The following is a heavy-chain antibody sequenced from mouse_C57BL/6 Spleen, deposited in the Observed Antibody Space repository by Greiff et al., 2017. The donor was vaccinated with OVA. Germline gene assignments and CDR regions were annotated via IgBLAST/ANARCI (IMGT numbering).Heavy chain of an antibody. CDR1: GYTFTSYW. CDR2: IHTNSGST. D-gene: IGHD1-1*01. V-gene: IGHV1-64*01. J-gene: IGHJ2*01. Sequence: QVQLQQPGAELVKPGASVKLSCKASGYTFTSYWMHWVKQRPGQGLEWIGMIHTNSGSTNYNEKFKSKATLTVDKSASTAYMQLSSLTSEDSAVYYCARAPVVATRDYWGQGTTLTVSS. CDR3: ARAPVVATRDY.